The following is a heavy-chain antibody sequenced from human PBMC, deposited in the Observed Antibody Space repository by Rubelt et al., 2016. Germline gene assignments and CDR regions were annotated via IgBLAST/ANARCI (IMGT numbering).Heavy chain of an antibody. CDR2: IIPIFGTA. V-gene: IGHV1-69*01. J-gene: IGHJ5*02. CDR3: ARGYDYYDSSGYHH. D-gene: IGHD3-22*01. CDR1: A. Sequence: AISWVRQAPGQGLEWMGGIIPIFGTANYAQKFQGRVTITADESTSTAYMELSSLRSEDTAVYYCARGYDYYDSSGYHHWGQGTLVTVSS.